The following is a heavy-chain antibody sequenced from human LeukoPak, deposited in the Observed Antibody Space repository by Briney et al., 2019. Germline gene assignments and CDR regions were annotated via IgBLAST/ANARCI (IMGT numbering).Heavy chain of an antibody. CDR3: APQQTYSPYNWFDP. V-gene: IGHV3-74*03. D-gene: IGHD5-12*01. CDR2: IHPDGSIT. J-gene: IGHJ5*02. CDR1: GFTISNYW. Sequence: GGSLRLSCVGSGFTISNYWMHWVRHAPGTGLVWVSRIHPDGSITTYADSVKGRFTISRDNAKNTLYLQMNSLRAEDTAVYYCAPQQTYSPYNWFDPWGQGTLVTVSS.